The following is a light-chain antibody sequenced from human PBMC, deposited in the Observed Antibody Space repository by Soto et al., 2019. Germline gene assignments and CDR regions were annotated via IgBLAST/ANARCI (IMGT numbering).Light chain of an antibody. V-gene: IGKV3-20*01. Sequence: EIVLTQSPGTLSLSPGERATLSCRASQSVSSSYLAWYQQKPGQAPRLLIYGASSRATGTPDRFSGSGSGTDFTLTISRLEPEDFAVYYCQHYCTSPVTFGQGTRLEI. CDR2: GAS. CDR3: QHYCTSPVT. J-gene: IGKJ5*01. CDR1: QSVSSSY.